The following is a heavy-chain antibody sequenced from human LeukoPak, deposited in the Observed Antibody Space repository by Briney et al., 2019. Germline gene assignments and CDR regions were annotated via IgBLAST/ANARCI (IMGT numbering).Heavy chain of an antibody. J-gene: IGHJ4*02. CDR1: GFASSSYA. V-gene: IGHV3-30-3*01. D-gene: IGHD4/OR15-4a*01. CDR3: ASRDYPLALDY. CDR2: ISYDGTNK. Sequence: QAGRSLRLSRAASGFASSSYAMNWVRQAPGKGLEWVAVISYDGTNKNYADSVKGRFTVSRDNSKNTLYLQINSLRAEDTAVYYCASRDYPLALDYWGQGTLVTVSS.